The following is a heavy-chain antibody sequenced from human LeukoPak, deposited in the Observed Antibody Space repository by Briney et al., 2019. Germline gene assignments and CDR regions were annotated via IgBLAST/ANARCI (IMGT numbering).Heavy chain of an antibody. D-gene: IGHD1-26*01. CDR3: ARDGNEGFKWELWY. CDR1: GYTFTSYY. V-gene: IGHV1-46*01. CDR2: INPSGGST. J-gene: IGHJ4*02. Sequence: ASVKVSCKASGYTFTSYYKHWVRQAPGQGLEWMGIINPSGGSTSYAQKFQGRVTMTRDMSTSTVYMELCSLRSEDTAVYYCARDGNEGFKWELWYWGQGTLVTVSS.